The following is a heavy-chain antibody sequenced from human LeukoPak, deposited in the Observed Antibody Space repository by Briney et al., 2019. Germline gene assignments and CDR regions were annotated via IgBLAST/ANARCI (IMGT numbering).Heavy chain of an antibody. CDR2: IYGGDSDT. V-gene: IGHV5-51*01. Sequence: PGESLKISCKASGYSFTNYWIGWVRQMPGKGLEWMGIIYGGDSDTRYSLSFQGQVTISADKSISTAYMQWSSLKAPDTAMYYCARRAAYSGSWYYFDYWGQGTLVTVSS. D-gene: IGHD6-13*01. J-gene: IGHJ4*02. CDR1: GYSFTNYW. CDR3: ARRAAYSGSWYYFDY.